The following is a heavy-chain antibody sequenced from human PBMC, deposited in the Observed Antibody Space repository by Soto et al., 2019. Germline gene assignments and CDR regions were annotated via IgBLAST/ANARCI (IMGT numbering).Heavy chain of an antibody. D-gene: IGHD3-22*01. CDR3: ARLVYDSSGYRPG. V-gene: IGHV4-59*08. CDR2: FYDSGKT. J-gene: IGHJ4*02. Sequence: SETLSLTCTVSAGYISSDYWSWIRQPPGKGQEWIGYFYDSGKTTYNPSLKSRVTISVDTSKNQFSLKLGSVTAADTAVYYCARLVYDSSGYRPGWGQGTLVTVSS. CDR1: AGYISSDY.